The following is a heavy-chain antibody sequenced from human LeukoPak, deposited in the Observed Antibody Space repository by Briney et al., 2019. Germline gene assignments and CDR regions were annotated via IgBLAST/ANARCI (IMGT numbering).Heavy chain of an antibody. J-gene: IGHJ6*02. V-gene: IGHV3-66*01. D-gene: IGHD3/OR15-3a*01. Sequence: PGGSLRLSCAASGFTFSSYAMSWVRQAPGKGLEWVSVIYSGGSTYYADSVKGRFTISRDNSKNTLYLQMNSLRAEDTAVYYCAREIGGLYGMDVWGQGTTVTVSS. CDR2: IYSGGST. CDR3: AREIGGLYGMDV. CDR1: GFTFSSYA.